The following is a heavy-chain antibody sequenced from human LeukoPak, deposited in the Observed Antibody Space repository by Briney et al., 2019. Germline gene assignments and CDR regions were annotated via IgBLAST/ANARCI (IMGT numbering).Heavy chain of an antibody. CDR3: ARDPAWGAFDI. D-gene: IGHD7-27*01. V-gene: IGHV3-7*01. J-gene: IGHJ3*02. Sequence: GGSLRLSCVASTFTFSQSWMTWIRQAPGKGLECLANINEDGSRTDYVDSVRGRFTIPRDNAKNSLYLEMNGLRDEDTAVYYCARDPAWGAFDIWGQGTMVTVSS. CDR2: INEDGSRT. CDR1: TFTFSQSW.